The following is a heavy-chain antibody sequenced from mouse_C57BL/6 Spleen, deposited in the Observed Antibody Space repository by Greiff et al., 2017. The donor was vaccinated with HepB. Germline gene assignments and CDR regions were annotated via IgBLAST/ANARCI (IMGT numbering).Heavy chain of an antibody. CDR1: GYAFSSSW. V-gene: IGHV1-82*01. Sequence: QVQLQQSGPELVKPGASVKISCKASGYAFSSSWMNWVKQRPGKGLEWIGRIYPGDGDTNYNGKFKGKATLTADKSSSTAYMQLSSLTSEDSAVYFCARKENWDGYYFDYWGQGTTLTVSS. CDR3: ARKENWDGYYFDY. CDR2: IYPGDGDT. J-gene: IGHJ2*01. D-gene: IGHD4-1*01.